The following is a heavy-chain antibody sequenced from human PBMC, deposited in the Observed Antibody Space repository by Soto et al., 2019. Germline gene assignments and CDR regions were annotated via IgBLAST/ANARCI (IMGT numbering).Heavy chain of an antibody. D-gene: IGHD3-22*01. CDR3: ASHPRDSSGYWYYFDY. CDR2: ISSSSTYI. V-gene: IGHV3-21*01. CDR1: GFTFSSHS. J-gene: IGHJ4*02. Sequence: VQLVESGGGLVKPGGSLRLSCAASGFTFSSHSMNWVRQAPGKGLEWVSSISSSSTYIYYADSVKGRFTISKDNAKNAPYLQMNSLRAEDTDVSYCASHPRDSSGYWYYFDYWGQGTLVSVSS.